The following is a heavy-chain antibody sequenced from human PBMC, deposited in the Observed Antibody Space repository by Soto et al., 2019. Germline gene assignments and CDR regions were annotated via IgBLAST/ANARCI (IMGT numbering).Heavy chain of an antibody. J-gene: IGHJ5*02. Sequence: QVQLQESGPGLVKPSETLSLTCTVSGGPFSSYYWSWIWQPPGKGLEWIGYIYYTGNTNYNPSLKSRVTMSMDTSRNQFSLKLTSVTAADTAVYYCARVQATVTSFDPWGQGILVTVSS. CDR3: ARVQATVTSFDP. D-gene: IGHD4-17*01. CDR2: IYYTGNT. V-gene: IGHV4-59*01. CDR1: GGPFSSYY.